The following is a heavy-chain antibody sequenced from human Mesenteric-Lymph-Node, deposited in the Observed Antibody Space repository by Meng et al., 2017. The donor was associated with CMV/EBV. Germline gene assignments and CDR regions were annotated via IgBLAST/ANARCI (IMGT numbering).Heavy chain of an antibody. J-gene: IGHJ4*02. CDR2: ISAYNGNT. V-gene: IGHV1-18*01. Sequence: ASGYTFTSYATSWVRLAPGQGLEWMGWISAYNGNTNYAQNLQGRVTVTTDTSTSTAYMELRSLRSDDTAVYYCARDLSSNWYSWFDYWGQGTLVTVSS. CDR1: GYTFTSYA. D-gene: IGHD6-13*01. CDR3: ARDLSSNWYSWFDY.